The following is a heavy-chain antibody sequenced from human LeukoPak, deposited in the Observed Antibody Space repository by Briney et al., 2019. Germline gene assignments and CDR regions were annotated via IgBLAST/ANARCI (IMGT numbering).Heavy chain of an antibody. J-gene: IGHJ4*02. CDR1: GFTFSSYG. V-gene: IGHV3-30*02. CDR3: AKDTLLYSSSWPFDY. Sequence: GGSLRLSCAASGFTFSSYGMHWVRQAPGKGLEGVAFIRYDGSNKYYADYVKGRFTISRDNSKNTLYLQMNSLRAEDTAVYYCAKDTLLYSSSWPFDYWGQGTLVTVSS. CDR2: IRYDGSNK. D-gene: IGHD6-13*01.